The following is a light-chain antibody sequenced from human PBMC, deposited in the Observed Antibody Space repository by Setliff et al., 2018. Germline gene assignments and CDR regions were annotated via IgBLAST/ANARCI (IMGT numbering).Light chain of an antibody. Sequence: QSALTQPRSVSGSPGQSVTISCTGTSSDVGVYNYVSWYQHHPGKAPKLMIYDVTTRPSGVPDRFSGSKSGNTASLTISRVEAGDEADYYCQVWDSSSDHYVFGTGTKVTV. CDR1: SSDVGVYNY. J-gene: IGLJ1*01. CDR3: QVWDSSSDHYV. V-gene: IGLV2-11*01. CDR2: DVT.